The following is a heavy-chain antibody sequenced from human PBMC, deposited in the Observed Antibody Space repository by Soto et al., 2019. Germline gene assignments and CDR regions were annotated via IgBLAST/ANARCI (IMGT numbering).Heavy chain of an antibody. D-gene: IGHD1-26*01. V-gene: IGHV1-46*01. CDR3: ARELVGAISRSDALDF. CDR2: ITPLGGAT. J-gene: IGHJ3*01. Sequence: GASVKVSCKASGFSITNYHMHLVRQAPGQGLEWMGVITPLGGATTYAQKFQGRVTMTADMSTSNVHMDLSSLRSDDTAVYYCARELVGAISRSDALDFWGQGTMVTVSS. CDR1: GFSITNYH.